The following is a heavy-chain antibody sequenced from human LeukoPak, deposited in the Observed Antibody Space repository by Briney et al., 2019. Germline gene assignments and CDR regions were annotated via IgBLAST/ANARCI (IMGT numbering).Heavy chain of an antibody. J-gene: IGHJ4*02. D-gene: IGHD3-9*01. CDR3: AYASVRYLVKAPLDY. CDR1: GFTFEDYA. V-gene: IGHV3-9*01. CDR2: ISWYSGSI. Sequence: SLRLSCAASGFTFEDYAMHWVRQAPGRGLEWVSGISWYSGSIGYADSVKGRFTISRDNAKNSLYLQMNLQMTEDTAVDSCAYASVRYLVKAPLDYWGQGTLVTVSS.